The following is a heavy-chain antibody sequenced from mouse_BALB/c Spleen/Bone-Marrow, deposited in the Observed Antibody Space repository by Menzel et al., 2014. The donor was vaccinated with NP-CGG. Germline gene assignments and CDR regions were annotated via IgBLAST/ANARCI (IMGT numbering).Heavy chain of an antibody. CDR3: ARRGFDEGYYAMDY. CDR2: INPYNDGA. Sequence: VQLQQSGPELVKPGASVKMSCKASGYTFTSYVMHWVKQKPGQGLEWIGYINPYNDGAKYNEKFKGKATLTSDKSSSTAYMELSSLTSEDSAVYYCARRGFDEGYYAMDYWGQGTSVTVSS. J-gene: IGHJ4*01. CDR1: GYTFTSYV. V-gene: IGHV1-14*01.